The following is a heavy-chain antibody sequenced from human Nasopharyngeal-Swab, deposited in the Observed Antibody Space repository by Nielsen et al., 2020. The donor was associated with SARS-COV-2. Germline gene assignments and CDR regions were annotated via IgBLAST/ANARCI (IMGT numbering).Heavy chain of an antibody. Sequence: GESLKISCAASGFTFSHSAIHWVRQAPGKGLEWVGRVSSKGNNYATAYSASVKGRFIIFRDDPTNTAYLQMNSLKTEDTAMYYCTRCGGGCYSGRDYWGQGTLVTVSS. D-gene: IGHD2-15*01. V-gene: IGHV3-73*01. CDR2: VSSKGNNYAT. CDR1: GFTFSHSA. CDR3: TRCGGGCYSGRDY. J-gene: IGHJ4*02.